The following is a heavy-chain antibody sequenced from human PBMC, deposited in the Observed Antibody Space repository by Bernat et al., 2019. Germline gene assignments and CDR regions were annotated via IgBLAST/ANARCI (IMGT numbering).Heavy chain of an antibody. CDR1: GFTFSHNG. V-gene: IGHV3-33*01. J-gene: IGHJ4*02. CDR2: VFFDGGNK. Sequence: QVQLVDSGGGVVQPGGSLTLSCAASGFTFSHNGIHWVRQAPGKGLEWVAVVFFDGGNKYYADSVKGRFAISRDNSKNTATLQMNSLRAEDPAMYYCARDYGGTCTRGGSFDYWGQGTQVTVSS. CDR3: ARDYGGTCTRGGSFDY. D-gene: IGHD4-23*01.